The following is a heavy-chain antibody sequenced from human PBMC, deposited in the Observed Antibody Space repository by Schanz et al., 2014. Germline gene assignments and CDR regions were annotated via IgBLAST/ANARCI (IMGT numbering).Heavy chain of an antibody. J-gene: IGHJ4*02. CDR2: INTASGNT. Sequence: QVQLVQSGAEMKKPGASVKVSCKTSGYTFTDYPINWVRQAPGRRLEWMGWINTASGNTRYSEAFQGRVSITADTSANTAYMELSSLTSEDTAVHYCARGRGFYDYWGQGTLVTVSS. D-gene: IGHD3-10*01. CDR1: GYTFTDYP. V-gene: IGHV1-3*03. CDR3: ARGRGFYDY.